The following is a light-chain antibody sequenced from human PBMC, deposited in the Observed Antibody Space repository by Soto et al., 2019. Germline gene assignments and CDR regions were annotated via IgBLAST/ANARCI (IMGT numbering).Light chain of an antibody. Sequence: EIVLTQSPATLSLSPGERATLSCRASQSVSSYLAWYQQKPGQAPRLLIYDASNRATGIPARFSGSGSGTDFTLTICSLEPEDFAVYYCPQRSNWPPVTFGQGTKLEI. CDR3: PQRSNWPPVT. CDR2: DAS. J-gene: IGKJ2*01. CDR1: QSVSSY. V-gene: IGKV3-11*01.